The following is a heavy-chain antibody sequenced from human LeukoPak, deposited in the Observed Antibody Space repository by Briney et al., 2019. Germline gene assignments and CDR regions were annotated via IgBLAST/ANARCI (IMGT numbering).Heavy chain of an antibody. CDR3: ARARIFVGWGSNESGVFDD. D-gene: IGHD3-16*01. J-gene: IGHJ4*02. CDR1: GGTFSSYA. V-gene: IGHV1-69*13. Sequence: SVKVSCQASGGTFSSYAISWVRQAPGQGLEWMGGIIPIFGTANYAQKFQGRVTITADESTSTAYMELSRLRSEDTAVYYCARARIFVGWGSNESGVFDDWGQGALVTVSS. CDR2: IIPIFGTA.